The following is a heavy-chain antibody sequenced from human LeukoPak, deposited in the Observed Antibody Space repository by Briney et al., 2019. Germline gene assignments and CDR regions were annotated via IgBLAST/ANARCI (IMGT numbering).Heavy chain of an antibody. D-gene: IGHD5-12*01. J-gene: IGHJ4*02. CDR2: IIPIFGTA. CDR3: AYGYSGYDYGYY. Sequence: SVKVSSKASGGTFSSYAISWVRQAPGQGLEWMGGIIPIFGTANYAQKFQGRVTITADESTSTAYMELSSLRSEDTAVYYCAYGYSGYDYGYYWGQGTLVTVSS. CDR1: GGTFSSYA. V-gene: IGHV1-69*13.